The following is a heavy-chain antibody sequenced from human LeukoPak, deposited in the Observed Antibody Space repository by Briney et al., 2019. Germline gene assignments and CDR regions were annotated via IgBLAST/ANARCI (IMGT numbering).Heavy chain of an antibody. CDR2: IGGDGENT. CDR1: GFSFEDYT. Sequence: GGSLRLSWEASGFSFEDYTMHWARQAPAEGLEWVSLIGGDGENTYYAASVKGRITISRDNSKSSLFLQLHSLRTEDTALYYCVKVQKSGWIISYIFDFWGQGTLVTVSS. D-gene: IGHD6-19*01. V-gene: IGHV3-43*02. J-gene: IGHJ4*02. CDR3: VKVQKSGWIISYIFDF.